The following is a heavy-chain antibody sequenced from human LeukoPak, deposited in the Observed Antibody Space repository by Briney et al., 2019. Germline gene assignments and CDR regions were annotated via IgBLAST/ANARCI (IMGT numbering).Heavy chain of an antibody. CDR2: INHSGST. CDR3: ARGPNIAAAGTRGYYFDY. V-gene: IGHV4-34*01. D-gene: IGHD6-13*01. CDR1: GGSFSGYY. J-gene: IGHJ4*02. Sequence: PSETLSLTCAVYGGSFSGYYWSWIRQPPGKGLEWIGKINHSGSTNYNPSLKSRVTISVDTSKNQFSLKLSSVTAADTAVYYCARGPNIAAAGTRGYYFDYWGQGTLVTVSS.